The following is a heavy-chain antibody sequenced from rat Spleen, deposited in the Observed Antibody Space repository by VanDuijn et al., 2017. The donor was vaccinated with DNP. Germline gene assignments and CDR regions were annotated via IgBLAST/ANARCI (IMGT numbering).Heavy chain of an antibody. Sequence: EVQLVESGGGLVQPGRSLKLSCAASGFTFSDYYMAWVRQAPTKGLEWVAYIGSDGYAPYYGDSVKGRFTISRDNAKSTLYLQMDSLRSEDTATYYCARRAYYGYNDYWGQGVMVTVSS. D-gene: IGHD1-9*01. CDR1: GFTFSDYY. CDR2: IGSDGYAP. V-gene: IGHV5-7*01. CDR3: ARRAYYGYNDY. J-gene: IGHJ2*01.